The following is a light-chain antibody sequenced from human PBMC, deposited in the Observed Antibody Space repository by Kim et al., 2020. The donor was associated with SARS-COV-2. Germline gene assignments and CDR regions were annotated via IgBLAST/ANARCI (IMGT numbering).Light chain of an antibody. CDR2: DAS. CDR1: QDISSA. Sequence: AIQLTQSPSSLSASVGDRVIVTCRASQDISSAVAWYQQKPGKAPKVVIYDASRLDSGVPSRFSGSGSGTDFTLTISSLQPEDFATYYCQQFNSFPLTFGGGTKVDIK. V-gene: IGKV1-13*02. CDR3: QQFNSFPLT. J-gene: IGKJ4*01.